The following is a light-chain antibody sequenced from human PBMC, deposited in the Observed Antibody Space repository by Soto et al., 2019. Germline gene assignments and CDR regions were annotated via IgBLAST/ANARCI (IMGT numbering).Light chain of an antibody. Sequence: DIQMTQSPSTLSGSVGDRVTITCRASQTISSWLAWYQHKPGKAPKLLIYKASSLESGVPSRFSGSGSGTEFTLTISSLQPDDFATYYCQQYNSYQITFGQGTRLEIK. CDR1: QTISSW. CDR3: QQYNSYQIT. J-gene: IGKJ5*01. CDR2: KAS. V-gene: IGKV1-5*03.